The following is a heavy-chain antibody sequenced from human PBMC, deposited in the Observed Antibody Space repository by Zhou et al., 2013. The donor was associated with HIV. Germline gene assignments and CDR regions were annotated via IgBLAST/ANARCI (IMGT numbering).Heavy chain of an antibody. CDR2: IYTSGST. CDR1: GGSISSYY. CDR3: ARAERLDHQMDV. Sequence: VQLQESGPGLVKPSETLSLTCTVSGGSISSYYLSWIRQPPGKGLEWIGYIYTSGSTNYNPSLKSRVTISIDTSKNQFSLKLSSVTAADTAVYYCARAERLDHQMDVWGKGPRSPSPQ. V-gene: IGHV4-4*09. J-gene: IGHJ6*04.